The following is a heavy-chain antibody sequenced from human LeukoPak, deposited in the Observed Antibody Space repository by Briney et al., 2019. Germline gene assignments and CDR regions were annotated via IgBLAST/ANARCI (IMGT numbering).Heavy chain of an antibody. V-gene: IGHV4-4*07. Sequence: SETLPLTCTVSGGYIGSYYWSWIRQPAGKGLEWIGRIYTSENTDYNPSLKSRVTMSVDMSTSQFSLRLTSVTAADTAVYYCAREGDYGDYSKSFYYMDVWGKGTTVTVSS. D-gene: IGHD4-17*01. CDR2: IYTSENT. CDR1: GGYIGSYY. J-gene: IGHJ6*03. CDR3: AREGDYGDYSKSFYYMDV.